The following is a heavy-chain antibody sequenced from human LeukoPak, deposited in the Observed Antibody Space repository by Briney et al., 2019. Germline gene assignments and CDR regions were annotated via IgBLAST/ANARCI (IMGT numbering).Heavy chain of an antibody. CDR1: GGSISSSSYY. CDR3: ARHRIAPADDAFDI. J-gene: IGHJ3*02. CDR2: IYYSGST. D-gene: IGHD6-13*01. V-gene: IGHV4-39*01. Sequence: PSETLSLTCTASGGSISSSSYYWGWIRQPPGKGLEWIGSIYYSGSTYYNPSLKSRVAISVDTSKTLFSLKLSSVTAADTAVYYCARHRIAPADDAFDIWGRGTMVTVSS.